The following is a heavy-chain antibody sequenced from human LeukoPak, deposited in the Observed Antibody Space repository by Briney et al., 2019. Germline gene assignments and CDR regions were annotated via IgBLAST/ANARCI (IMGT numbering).Heavy chain of an antibody. D-gene: IGHD3-3*01. V-gene: IGHV3-23*01. CDR1: GFTFSTYA. J-gene: IGHJ3*02. Sequence: GGSLRLSCAASGFTFSTYAMSWVRQAPGRGLEWVSAISGSGDGGSGGITYYADSVKGRFTISRDTSKNTLLLQMNSLRAEDTALYFCARRLSLRFDAFAIWGPGTVVTVSS. CDR3: ARRLSLRFDAFAI. CDR2: ISGSGDGGSGGIT.